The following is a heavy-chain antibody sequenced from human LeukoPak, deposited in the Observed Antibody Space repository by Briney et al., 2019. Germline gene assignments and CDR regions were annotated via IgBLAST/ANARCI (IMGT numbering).Heavy chain of an antibody. CDR2: INHSGST. Sequence: PSETLSLTCAVYGGSFSGYYWSWIRHPPGKGLEWVGEINHSGSTTYNPSLKSRVTISVDTSKNQFSLKLSSVTAADTAVYYCARSRPRYYDFWSGYLYYFDYWGQGTLVTVSS. CDR1: GGSFSGYY. J-gene: IGHJ4*02. V-gene: IGHV4-34*01. CDR3: ARSRPRYYDFWSGYLYYFDY. D-gene: IGHD3-3*01.